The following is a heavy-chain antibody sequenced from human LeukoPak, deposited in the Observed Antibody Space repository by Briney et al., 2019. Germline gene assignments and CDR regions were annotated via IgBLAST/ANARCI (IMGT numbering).Heavy chain of an antibody. J-gene: IGHJ4*02. CDR1: GGTFSSYA. CDR3: ARVTVAGTLDY. Sequence: ASVKVSCKASGGTFSSYAIRWVRQAPGQGLEWMGGIIPIFGTANYAQKFQGRVTITADKSTSTAYMELSSLRSEDTAVYYCARVTVAGTLDYWGQGTLVTVSS. V-gene: IGHV1-69*06. CDR2: IIPIFGTA. D-gene: IGHD6-19*01.